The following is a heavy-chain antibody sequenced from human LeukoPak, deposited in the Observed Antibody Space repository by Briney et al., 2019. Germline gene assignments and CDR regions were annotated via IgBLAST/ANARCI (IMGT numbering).Heavy chain of an antibody. J-gene: IGHJ4*02. D-gene: IGHD6-13*01. CDR1: GGSISSGNFY. V-gene: IGHV4-39*01. CDR2: IYYSGTT. Sequence: PSETLSLTCTVSGGSISSGNFYWGWIRQPPGKGLEWIGSIYYSGTTYYNPSLKSRVTISVDTSRNQFSLKMSSVTAADTAVYYCARRVDSSSLIFDYWGQGTLVTVSS. CDR3: ARRVDSSSLIFDY.